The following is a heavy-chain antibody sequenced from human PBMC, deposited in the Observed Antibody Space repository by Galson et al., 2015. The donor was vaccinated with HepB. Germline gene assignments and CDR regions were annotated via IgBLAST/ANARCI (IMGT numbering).Heavy chain of an antibody. V-gene: IGHV3-23*01. D-gene: IGHD1-1*01. CDR1: GFTFSSYA. Sequence: SLRLSCAASGFTFSSYAMSWVRQAPGKGLEWVSGITTSGGSTYYADSVKGRFTIFRDKSKNTLYLRMDGLRAEDTAIYYCAKAESTSWNAAFDGWGQGTLVTVSS. J-gene: IGHJ3*01. CDR2: ITTSGGST. CDR3: AKAESTSWNAAFDG.